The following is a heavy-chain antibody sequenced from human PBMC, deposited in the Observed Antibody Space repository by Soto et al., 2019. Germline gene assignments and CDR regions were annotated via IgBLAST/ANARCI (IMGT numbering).Heavy chain of an antibody. Sequence: QVQLVESGGCVVQPGRSLRLSCAASGFTFSTYGMHWVRQAPGKGLEWVAVISYHGNDKYYAESVKGRFTISRDNFKNTLYLQMDSLRAEDTAVYYCAKDHLLTTVTTVGDWGQGTLVTVSS. CDR1: GFTFSTYG. J-gene: IGHJ4*02. V-gene: IGHV3-30*18. CDR2: ISYHGNDK. D-gene: IGHD4-17*01. CDR3: AKDHLLTTVTTVGD.